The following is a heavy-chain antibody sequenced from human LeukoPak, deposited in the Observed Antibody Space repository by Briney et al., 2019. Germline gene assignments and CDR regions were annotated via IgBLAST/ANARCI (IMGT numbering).Heavy chain of an antibody. J-gene: IGHJ4*02. Sequence: SQTLSLTCTVSGGSISSGSYYWSWIRQPAGKGLEWIGRIYTSGSTNYNPSLKSRVTISVDTSKNQFSLKLSSVSAADTAVYYCARSRGPAERWLQPFDYWGQGTLVTVSS. CDR2: IYTSGST. D-gene: IGHD5-24*01. V-gene: IGHV4-61*02. CDR1: GGSISSGSYY. CDR3: ARSRGPAERWLQPFDY.